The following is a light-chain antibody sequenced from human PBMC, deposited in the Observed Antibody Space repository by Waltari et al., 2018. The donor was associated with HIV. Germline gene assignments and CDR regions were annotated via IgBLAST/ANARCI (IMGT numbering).Light chain of an antibody. J-gene: IGLJ3*02. V-gene: IGLV2-11*01. Sequence: QSALPQPHSVSGSPGQSVTLSCTGTSRAVGAYNYVSWYQRHPGKAPKLMIYDVTKRPSGVPDRFSGSKSGNTASLTISGLQAEDDAEYYCCSYAGTWLFGGGTKLTVL. CDR3: CSYAGTWL. CDR2: DVT. CDR1: SRAVGAYNY.